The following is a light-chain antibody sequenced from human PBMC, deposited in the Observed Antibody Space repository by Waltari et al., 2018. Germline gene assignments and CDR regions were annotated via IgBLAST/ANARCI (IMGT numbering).Light chain of an antibody. CDR2: GVT. J-gene: IGLJ2*01. Sequence: QSALTQPASMSGSPGQSITVSCTGTDRDVGAYDDVSWYQQHPGKAPKLILYGVTYRPSGVSYRFSGSKSGNTASLTISGLQAEDEADYYCSSYTNRNPSLIFGGGTKLTVL. V-gene: IGLV2-14*01. CDR3: SSYTNRNPSLI. CDR1: DRDVGAYDD.